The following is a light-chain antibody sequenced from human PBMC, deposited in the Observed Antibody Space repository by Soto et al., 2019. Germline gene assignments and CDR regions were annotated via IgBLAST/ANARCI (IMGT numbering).Light chain of an antibody. Sequence: DVPMTQSPSSLSASVGDRVTITCRASQSISSYLNWNQQKPRKAPKLLIYAASCLQSSVPSRFSGSESVTDFTLTISSLQPEDFATYYYQQRYITPNTFGQGNKLEIK. V-gene: IGKV1-39*01. CDR2: AAS. CDR3: QQRYITPNT. J-gene: IGKJ2*01. CDR1: QSISSY.